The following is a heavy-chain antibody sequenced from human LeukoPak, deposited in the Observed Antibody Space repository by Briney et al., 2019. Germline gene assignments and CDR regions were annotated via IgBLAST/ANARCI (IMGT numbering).Heavy chain of an antibody. J-gene: IGHJ4*02. V-gene: IGHV3-53*01. CDR2: IYSGGST. D-gene: IGHD3-22*01. CDR1: GFTVSSNY. CDR3: ARDFDSSGYYPYY. Sequence: GGSLRLSCAASGFTVSSNYMSWVRQAPGKGLEWVLVIYSGGSTYYADSVKGRFTISRDNSKNTLYLQMNSLRAEDTAVYYCARDFDSSGYYPYYWGQGTLVTVSS.